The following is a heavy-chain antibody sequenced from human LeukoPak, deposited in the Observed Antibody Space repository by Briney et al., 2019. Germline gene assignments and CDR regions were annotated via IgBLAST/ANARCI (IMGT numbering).Heavy chain of an antibody. Sequence: GGSLRLSCAASGFNFRDYYMSWIRQAPGKGLEWVSYISGSSSTIYYADSVKGRFTISRDNAKNSLYLQMNSLRAEDTAVYYCVTNFDPDVDWGQGTLVTVSS. CDR3: VTNFDPDVD. CDR1: GFNFRDYY. V-gene: IGHV3-11*04. J-gene: IGHJ4*02. D-gene: IGHD3-9*01. CDR2: ISGSSSTI.